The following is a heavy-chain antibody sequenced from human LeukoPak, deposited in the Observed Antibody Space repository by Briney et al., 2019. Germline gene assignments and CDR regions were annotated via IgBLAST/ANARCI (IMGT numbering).Heavy chain of an antibody. CDR2: INWNGGST. V-gene: IGHV3-20*04. Sequence: GGSLRLSCAASGFTFSSYSMNWVRQAPGKGLEWVSGINWNGGSTGYADSVKGRFTISRDNAKNSLYLQMNSLRAEDTALYYCARGEHEGYYFDYWGQGTLVTVSS. CDR1: GFTFSSYS. J-gene: IGHJ4*02. CDR3: ARGEHEGYYFDY. D-gene: IGHD1/OR15-1a*01.